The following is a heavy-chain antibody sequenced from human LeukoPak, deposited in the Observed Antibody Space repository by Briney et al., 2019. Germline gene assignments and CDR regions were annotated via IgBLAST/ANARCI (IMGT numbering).Heavy chain of an antibody. CDR2: IYSGGST. CDR1: GFTVSSNY. V-gene: IGHV3-66*01. J-gene: IGHJ3*02. D-gene: IGHD1-1*01. Sequence: GGSLRLSCAASGFTVSSNYMTWVRQAPGKGLEWVSLIYSGGSTSYADSVRGRFTISRDNSKNTLYLQMNSLRAEDAAVYYCARIETVADAFDIWGQGTLVTVSS. CDR3: ARIETVADAFDI.